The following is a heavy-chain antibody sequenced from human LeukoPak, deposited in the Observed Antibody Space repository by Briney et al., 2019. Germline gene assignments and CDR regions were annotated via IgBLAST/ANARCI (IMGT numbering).Heavy chain of an antibody. CDR2: ISSSSSYI. D-gene: IGHD1-26*01. J-gene: IGHJ4*02. CDR1: GFTFSSYS. CDR3: ARGLGGATGG. Sequence: GGPLRLSCAASGFTFSSYSMNWVRQAPGKGLEWVSSISSSSSYIYYADSVKGRFTISRDNAKNSLYLQMNSLRAEDTAVYYCARGLGGATGGWGQGTLVTVSS. V-gene: IGHV3-21*01.